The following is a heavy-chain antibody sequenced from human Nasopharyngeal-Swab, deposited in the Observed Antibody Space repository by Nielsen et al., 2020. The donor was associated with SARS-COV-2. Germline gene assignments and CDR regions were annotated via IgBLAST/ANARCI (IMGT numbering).Heavy chain of an antibody. CDR1: GGSFSGYY. CDR3: ARFDSSWERFDY. D-gene: IGHD6-13*01. J-gene: IGHJ4*02. V-gene: IGHV4-34*01. CDR2: INHSGST. Sequence: SETLSLTCAVYGGSFSGYYWSWIRQPPGKGLEWIGEINHSGSTNYNPSLKSRVTISVDTSKNQFSLKLSSVTAADTAVYYCARFDSSWERFDYWGQGTLVTVSS.